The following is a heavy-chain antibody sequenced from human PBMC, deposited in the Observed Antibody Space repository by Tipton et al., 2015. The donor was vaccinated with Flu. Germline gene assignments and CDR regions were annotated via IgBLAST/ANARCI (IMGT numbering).Heavy chain of an antibody. CDR3: ATSSGWAY. CDR1: GFTFRSYW. Sequence: QLVQSGGDLVQPGGSLRLSCAASGFTFRSYWMNWVRQAPGQGLEWLSYISSSGNTRYYADSVKGRITVSRDNAKNSLYLQLNSLRADDTAVYYCATSSGWAYWGLGTLVTVSS. D-gene: IGHD6-19*01. V-gene: IGHV3-48*04. CDR2: ISSSGNTR. J-gene: IGHJ4*02.